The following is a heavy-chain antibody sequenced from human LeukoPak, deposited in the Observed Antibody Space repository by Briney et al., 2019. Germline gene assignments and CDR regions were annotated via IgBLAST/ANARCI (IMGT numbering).Heavy chain of an antibody. CDR3: AHNLGVTNYFDY. CDR1: GFSLSTNGLG. V-gene: IGHV2-5*02. D-gene: IGHD1-26*01. CDR2: IYWDDVQ. J-gene: IGHJ4*02. Sequence: SGPTLVNPTHTLTLTCTFAGFSLSTNGLGVGWIRQPPGKALEWLALIYWDDVQRYRPSLKSRLTITKDTSKNQVVLTMTNMDPVDTATYYCAHNLGVTNYFDYWGQGTLVTVSS.